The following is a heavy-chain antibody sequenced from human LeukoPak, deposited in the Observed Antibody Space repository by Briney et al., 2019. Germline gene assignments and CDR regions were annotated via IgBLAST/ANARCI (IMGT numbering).Heavy chain of an antibody. V-gene: IGHV4-34*01. J-gene: IGHJ4*03. D-gene: IGHD1-1*01. Sequence: PSETLFLTCAVYGGSFSRYYWSWIRQSPGKGLEWIAEIDHRGDTNYNPSVKSRVTISVDTSKNQFSLKVRSLSAADTAVYYCARGPTISETGYFDFWGQGTLVTVSS. CDR3: ARGPTISETGYFDF. CDR2: IDHRGDT. CDR1: GGSFSRYY.